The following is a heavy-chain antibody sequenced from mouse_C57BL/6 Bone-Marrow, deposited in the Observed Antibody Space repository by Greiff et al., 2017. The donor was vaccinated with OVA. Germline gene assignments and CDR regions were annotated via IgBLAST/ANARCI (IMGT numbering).Heavy chain of an antibody. J-gene: IGHJ2*01. CDR1: GYTFTDYE. CDR2: IDPETGGT. V-gene: IGHV1-15*01. Sequence: QVQLQQSGAELVRPGASVTLSCKASGYTFTDYEMHWVKQTPVHGLEWIGAIDPETGGTAYNQKFKGKAILTADKSSSTAYMELRSLTSDDSAVYYCTRDYFDYWGQGTTLTVSS. CDR3: TRDYFDY.